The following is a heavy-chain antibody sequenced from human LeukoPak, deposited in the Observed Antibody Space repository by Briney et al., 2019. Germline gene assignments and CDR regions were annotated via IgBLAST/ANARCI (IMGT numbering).Heavy chain of an antibody. D-gene: IGHD3-16*01. CDR1: GGSISSRY. J-gene: IGHJ4*02. Sequence: SETLSLTCTVSGGSISSRYWSWIRQPPGKGLEWIGYIYYSGSTNYNPSLKSRVTISVDTSKNQFSLKLSSVTAADTAVYYCARRTTSFGVYYFDYWGQGTLVTVSS. CDR2: IYYSGST. V-gene: IGHV4-59*11. CDR3: ARRTTSFGVYYFDY.